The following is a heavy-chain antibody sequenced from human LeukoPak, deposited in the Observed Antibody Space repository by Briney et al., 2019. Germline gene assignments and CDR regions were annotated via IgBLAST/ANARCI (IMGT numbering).Heavy chain of an antibody. D-gene: IGHD3-16*01. CDR1: GFTFSSFA. CDR2: ISRSGEST. V-gene: IGHV3-23*01. J-gene: IGHJ4*02. Sequence: GGSLRLSCAASGFTFSSFAMSWIRQAPGKGLEWVSSISRSGESTFYADSVRGRFTISRDNSKNTVSLQMESLRAEDTALYYCAKDYAVGSTDYWGQGTLVTVSS. CDR3: AKDYAVGSTDY.